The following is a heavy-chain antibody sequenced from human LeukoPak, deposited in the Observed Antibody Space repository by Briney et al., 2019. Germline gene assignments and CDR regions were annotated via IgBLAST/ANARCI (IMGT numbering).Heavy chain of an antibody. CDR2: ISYDGRNE. CDR3: AREASSGWYDY. V-gene: IGHV3-30*04. J-gene: IGHJ4*02. D-gene: IGHD6-19*01. Sequence: PGGSLRLSCAASGFTFRSYTIHWVRQAPGKGLEWVAVISYDGRNEYYADSVKGRFTISRDNSKNTLFLQINSLRAEDTALYYCAREASSGWYDYWGQGTLVTVSS. CDR1: GFTFRSYT.